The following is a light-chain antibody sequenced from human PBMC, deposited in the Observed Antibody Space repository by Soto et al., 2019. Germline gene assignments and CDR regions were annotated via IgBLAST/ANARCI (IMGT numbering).Light chain of an antibody. CDR3: QQYDSTPPT. V-gene: IGKV3-20*01. CDR2: GAS. CDR1: QSVNSNY. Sequence: EIVLTQSPGTLSLSPGDRATLSCRASQSVNSNYLAWYQRKPGQAPRLLIYGASNRATDIPYRFSDSGSGTDFTLTLTRLEAEDFAVYYCQQYDSTPPTFGQGTKVEVK. J-gene: IGKJ1*01.